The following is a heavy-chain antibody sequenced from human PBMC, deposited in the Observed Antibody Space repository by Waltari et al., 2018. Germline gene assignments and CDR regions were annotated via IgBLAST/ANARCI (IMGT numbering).Heavy chain of an antibody. CDR1: GGSIRSSSYY. J-gene: IGHJ3*02. Sequence: QLQLQESGPGLVKPSETLSLTCTVSGGSIRSSSYYWGWIRQPPGKGLEWIGSLYYSGSTYYNPSLKSRVTISVDTSKNQFSLKLSSVTAADTAVYYCARQTWIQLWLYAFDIWGQGTMVTVSS. CDR3: ARQTWIQLWLYAFDI. CDR2: LYYSGST. D-gene: IGHD5-18*01. V-gene: IGHV4-39*01.